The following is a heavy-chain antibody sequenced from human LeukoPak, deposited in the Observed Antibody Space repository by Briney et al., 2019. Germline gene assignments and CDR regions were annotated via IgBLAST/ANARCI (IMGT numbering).Heavy chain of an antibody. CDR2: IYHSGST. CDR3: ASVGSGDAFDI. CDR1: GGSISSYY. D-gene: IGHD3-16*01. Sequence: SETLSLTCTVSGGSISSYYWSWIRQPPGKGLEWIGYIYHSGSTYYNPSHKSRVTISIDRSKNQFSLRLSSVTAADTAVYYCASVGSGDAFDIWGQGTMVTVSS. V-gene: IGHV4-59*12. J-gene: IGHJ3*02.